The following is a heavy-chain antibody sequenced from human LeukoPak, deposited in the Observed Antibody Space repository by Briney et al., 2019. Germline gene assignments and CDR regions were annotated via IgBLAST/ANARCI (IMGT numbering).Heavy chain of an antibody. CDR1: GSRFTSYW. V-gene: IGHV5-51*01. CDR3: ARRRNSSGWYFDFDY. J-gene: IGHJ4*02. Sequence: GESLKISCKGSGSRFTSYWIGWVRQMPGKGLEWMGIIYPGDSDTRYSPSFQGQVTISADKSISTAYLQWSSLKASDTAMYYCARRRNSSGWYFDFDYWGQGTLVTVSS. CDR2: IYPGDSDT. D-gene: IGHD6-19*01.